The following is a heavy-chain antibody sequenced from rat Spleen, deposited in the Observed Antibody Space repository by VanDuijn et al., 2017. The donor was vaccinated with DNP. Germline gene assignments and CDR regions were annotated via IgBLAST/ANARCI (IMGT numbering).Heavy chain of an antibody. CDR1: GFTFSDSA. V-gene: IGHV5S10*01. CDR3: VTRGMYAGYDH. J-gene: IGHJ2*01. Sequence: EVQLVESGGGVVQPGNSLKLSCAASGFTFSDSAMAWVRQSPKKGLEWVATIIYDGSHTFYRDSVQGRFTISRDNAKTTLYLQMDSLRSDDTATYYCVTRGMYAGYDHWGQGVMVTVSS. CDR2: IIYDGSHT. D-gene: IGHD1-11*01.